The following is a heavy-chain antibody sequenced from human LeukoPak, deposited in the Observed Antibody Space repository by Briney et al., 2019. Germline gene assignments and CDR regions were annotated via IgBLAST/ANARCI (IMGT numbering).Heavy chain of an antibody. V-gene: IGHV1-3*01. CDR3: ARGLAYSYGYGIDY. Sequence: RASVKVSCTASGYTFTIYAMRWVRQAPGQRLEWMGWINAGNGNTKYSQKFQGRVTITRDTSASTAYMELSSLRSEDTAVYYCARGLAYSYGYGIDYWGQGTLVTVSS. D-gene: IGHD5-18*01. J-gene: IGHJ4*02. CDR2: INAGNGNT. CDR1: GYTFTIYA.